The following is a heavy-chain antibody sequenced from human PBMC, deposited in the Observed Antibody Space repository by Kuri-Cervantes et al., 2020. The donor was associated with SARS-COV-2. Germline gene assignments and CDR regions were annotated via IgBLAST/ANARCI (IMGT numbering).Heavy chain of an antibody. V-gene: IGHV4-39*01. CDR1: GGSISSSLYY. CDR2: IYYSGST. Sequence: GSLRLSCTVSGGSISSSLYYWGWVRQPPGQGLEWIGSIYYSGSTYYSPSLNSRVTISVDTSKNQFSLKLTSVTAADTAVYYCVRVDCSAGTCYRRSFDYWGRGTLVTVSS. D-gene: IGHD2-15*01. J-gene: IGHJ4*02. CDR3: VRVDCSAGTCYRRSFDY.